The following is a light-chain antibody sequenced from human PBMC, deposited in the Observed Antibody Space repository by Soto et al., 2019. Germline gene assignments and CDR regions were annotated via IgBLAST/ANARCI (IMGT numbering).Light chain of an antibody. CDR1: QSVSSY. CDR3: HQRSNLPPLT. J-gene: IGKJ4*01. V-gene: IGKV3-11*01. CDR2: DAS. Sequence: EIVLTQSPATLSLSPGERATLSCRARQSVSSYLAWYQQKPGQAPRLLIYDASNRATGIPARFSGSGSGTDFTLTISSLEPEDFALYYCHQRSNLPPLTFGGGTKVEIK.